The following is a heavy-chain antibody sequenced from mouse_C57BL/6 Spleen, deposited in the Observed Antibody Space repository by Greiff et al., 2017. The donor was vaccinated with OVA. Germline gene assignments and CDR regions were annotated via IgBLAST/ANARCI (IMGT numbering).Heavy chain of an antibody. CDR1: GYSFTGYY. D-gene: IGHD2-5*01. V-gene: IGHV1-42*01. CDR3: ARTPYYSNYGEVDY. CDR2: INPSTGGT. Sequence: VQLQQSGPELVKPGASVKISCKASGYSFTGYYMNWVKQSPEKSLEWIGEINPSTGGTTYNQKFKAKATLTVDKSSSTAYMQLKSLTSEDSAVYYCARTPYYSNYGEVDYWGQGTTLTVSS. J-gene: IGHJ2*01.